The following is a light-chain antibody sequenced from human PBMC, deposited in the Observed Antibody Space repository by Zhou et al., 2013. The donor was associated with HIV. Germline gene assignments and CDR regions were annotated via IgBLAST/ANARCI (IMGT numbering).Light chain of an antibody. Sequence: EIVLTQSPGTLSLSPGERATLSCRASQSVSYSYLAWYQQKPGQAPRLLIYGISSRATGIPDRFSGSGSGTDFTLTISRLEPEDFAVYYCQQYGSXRLEPTFDGRT. CDR2: GIS. CDR3: QQYGSXRLEPT. V-gene: IGKV3-20*01. CDR1: QSVSYSY. J-gene: IGKJ4*02.